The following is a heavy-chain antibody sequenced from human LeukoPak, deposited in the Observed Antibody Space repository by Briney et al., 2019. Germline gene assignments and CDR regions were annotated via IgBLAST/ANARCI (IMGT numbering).Heavy chain of an antibody. J-gene: IGHJ6*02. CDR1: GYTLTSYD. D-gene: IGHD6-13*01. CDR3: ARWWGYSSSWYAPYYYGMDV. Sequence: ASVKVSCKASGYTLTSYDINWVRQATGQGLEWMGWMNPNSGNTGYAQKFQGRVTMTRNTSISTAYMELSSLRSEDTAVYYCARWWGYSSSWYAPYYYGMDVWGQGTTVTVSS. V-gene: IGHV1-8*01. CDR2: MNPNSGNT.